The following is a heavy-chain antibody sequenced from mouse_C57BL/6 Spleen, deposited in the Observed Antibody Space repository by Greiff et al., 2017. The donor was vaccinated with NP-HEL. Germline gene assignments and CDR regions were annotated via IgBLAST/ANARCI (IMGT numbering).Heavy chain of an antibody. CDR1: GFTFSDYG. V-gene: IGHV5-17*01. D-gene: IGHD1-1*01. J-gene: IGHJ1*03. CDR2: ISSGSSTI. Sequence: EVKLVESGGGLVKPGGSLKLSCAASGFTFSDYGMHWVRQAPEKGLEWVAYISSGSSTIYYADTVKGRFTISRDNAKNTLFLQMTSLRSEDTAMYYCARGPVVATDWYFDVWGTGTTVTVSS. CDR3: ARGPVVATDWYFDV.